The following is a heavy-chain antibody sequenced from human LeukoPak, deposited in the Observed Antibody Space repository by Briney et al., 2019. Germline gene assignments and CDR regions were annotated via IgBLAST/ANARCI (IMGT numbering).Heavy chain of an antibody. V-gene: IGHV1-69*04. D-gene: IGHD2-2*01. Sequence: SVKVSCKASGGTFSSYAISWVRQAPGQGLEWMGRIIPILGIANYAQKFQGRVTITADKSTSTAYMELSSLRSEDTAVYYCATPVGYCSSTSCYLDAFDIWGQGTMVTVSS. J-gene: IGHJ3*02. CDR1: GGTFSSYA. CDR2: IIPILGIA. CDR3: ATPVGYCSSTSCYLDAFDI.